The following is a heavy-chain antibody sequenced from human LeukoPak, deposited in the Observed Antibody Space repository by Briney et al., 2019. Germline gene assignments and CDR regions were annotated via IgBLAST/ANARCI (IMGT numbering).Heavy chain of an antibody. CDR1: GGSFSGYY. CDR3: ARGGRRSYYDSSGLNWFDP. CDR2: INHSGST. J-gene: IGHJ5*02. D-gene: IGHD3-22*01. V-gene: IGHV4-34*01. Sequence: SETLSLTCAVYGGSFSGYYWSWIRQPPGKGLEWIGEINHSGSTNYNPSLKSRVTISVDTSKNQFSLKLSSVTAADTAVYYCARGGRRSYYDSSGLNWFDPWGQGTLVTVSS.